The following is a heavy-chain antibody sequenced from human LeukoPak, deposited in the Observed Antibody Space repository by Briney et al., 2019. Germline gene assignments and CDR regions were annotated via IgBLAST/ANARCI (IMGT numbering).Heavy chain of an antibody. J-gene: IGHJ4*02. Sequence: PGGSLRPSCVASGFSLTSYAMHWVRQAPGKGLEWVTILSSDGITQNYADSVRGRFTISRDDSKKTLYLQMNSLRREDTAIYYCARGAPRVVAFDHWGQGALVTVSS. V-gene: IGHV3-30*04. CDR3: ARGAPRVVAFDH. CDR2: LSSDGITQ. D-gene: IGHD3-22*01. CDR1: GFSLTSYA.